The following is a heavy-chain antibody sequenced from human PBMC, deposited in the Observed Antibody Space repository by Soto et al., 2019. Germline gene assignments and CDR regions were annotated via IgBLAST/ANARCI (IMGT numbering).Heavy chain of an antibody. CDR2: MKEEATEK. CDR3: AGGGVYDSGRYHY. CDR1: GFPFMTYW. V-gene: IGHV3-7*01. J-gene: IGHJ4*02. D-gene: IGHD6-25*01. Sequence: GGSLRLSCEASGFPFMTYWMSWVRQAPGKGLEWVAHMKEEATEKYLDSVKGRFIISRDNAKNSLYLQMNSLRGDDTAVYYCAGGGVYDSGRYHYWGQGTLVTVSS.